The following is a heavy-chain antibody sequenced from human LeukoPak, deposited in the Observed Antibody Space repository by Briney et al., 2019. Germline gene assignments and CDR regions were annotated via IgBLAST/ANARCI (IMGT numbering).Heavy chain of an antibody. CDR2: ISSSGSTI. CDR3: ASRIAVAGTSFRAFDI. J-gene: IGHJ3*02. V-gene: IGHV3-48*02. D-gene: IGHD6-19*01. CDR1: GFTFSSYS. Sequence: GGSLRLSCAASGFTFSSYSMNWVRQAPGKGLEWVSYISSSGSTIYYADSVKGRLTISRDNAKNSLYLQLSSLRDEDTAVYYCASRIAVAGTSFRAFDIWGQGTMVTVSS.